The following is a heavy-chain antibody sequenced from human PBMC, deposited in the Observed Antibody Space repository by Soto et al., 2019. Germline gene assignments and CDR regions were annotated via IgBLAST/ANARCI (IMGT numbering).Heavy chain of an antibody. CDR3: AKSDFYYYYGMEV. Sequence: PGGPLRLSCAATGFTFSSYGMHWVRQAPGKGLEWVAVISYDGGNTYYADSVKGRFTISRDNSKNTLYLQMNSLRAEDTAVYYCAKSDFYYYYGMEVWGQGTTVTVSS. J-gene: IGHJ6*02. D-gene: IGHD2-21*02. CDR2: ISYDGGNT. CDR1: GFTFSSYG. V-gene: IGHV3-33*06.